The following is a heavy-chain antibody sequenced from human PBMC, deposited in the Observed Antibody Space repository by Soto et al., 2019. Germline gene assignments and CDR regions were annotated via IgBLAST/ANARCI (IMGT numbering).Heavy chain of an antibody. Sequence: GGSLRLSCAASGLILSTCAMSWVRQAPGKGLEWVSAINNNGGSTYYAESVGGRFTISRDNSINTLYLQMSSLRSDDTAVYYCAHPRGYGVFDAVDIWGQGTMVTVS. CDR3: AHPRGYGVFDAVDI. V-gene: IGHV3-23*01. CDR2: INNNGGST. CDR1: GLILSTCA. J-gene: IGHJ3*02. D-gene: IGHD4-17*01.